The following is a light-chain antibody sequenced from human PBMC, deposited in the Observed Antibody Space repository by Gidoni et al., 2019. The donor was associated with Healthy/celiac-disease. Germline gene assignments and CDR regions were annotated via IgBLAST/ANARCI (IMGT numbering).Light chain of an antibody. V-gene: IGKV2D-29*02. CDR2: DVS. CDR3: MQSIQLPLT. Sequence: DIVMTQTPLSLSVTPGQPASISCKSSQSLLHSDGKTYLYWYLQKPGQSPQLLIYDVSNRFSGVTDRFSGSGSGTDFTLKISRVEAEDVGVYYCMQSIQLPLTFGGGTKVEIK. CDR1: QSLLHSDGKTY. J-gene: IGKJ4*01.